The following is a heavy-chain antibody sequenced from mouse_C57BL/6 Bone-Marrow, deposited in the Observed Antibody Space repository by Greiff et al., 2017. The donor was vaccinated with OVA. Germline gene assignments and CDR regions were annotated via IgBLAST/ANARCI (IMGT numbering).Heavy chain of an antibody. CDR3: TTPYYYFDG. D-gene: IGHD6-5*01. J-gene: IGHJ2*01. V-gene: IGHV14-4*01. Sequence: EVQLQQSGAELVRPGASVKLSCTASGFNIKDDYMHWVKQRPEQGLEWIGWIDPENGDTEYASKFQGKATITADTSSNTTYLQLSSLTSEDTAVYYCTTPYYYFDGWGKGATLTVSS. CDR1: GFNIKDDY. CDR2: IDPENGDT.